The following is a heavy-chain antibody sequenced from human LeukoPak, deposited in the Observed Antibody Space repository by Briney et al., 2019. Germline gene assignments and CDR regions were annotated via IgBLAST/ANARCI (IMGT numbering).Heavy chain of an antibody. J-gene: IGHJ3*02. Sequence: GGTLRLSCAGSGFTFSTYGMSWVRQAPGKGLEWVSVISGSGDNTYYADSVKGRFTISRDNSKTTLYLQMNSLRAEDTAVYYCAKDKMYSDFWSGHDAFDIWGQGTMVTVSS. CDR2: ISGSGDNT. V-gene: IGHV3-23*01. CDR1: GFTFSTYG. CDR3: AKDKMYSDFWSGHDAFDI. D-gene: IGHD3-3*01.